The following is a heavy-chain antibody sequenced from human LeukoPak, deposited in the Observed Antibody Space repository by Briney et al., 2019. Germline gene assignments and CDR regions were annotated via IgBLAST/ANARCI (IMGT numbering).Heavy chain of an antibody. CDR3: ATLPRPYTYYDFWSGYSLYFQH. V-gene: IGHV1-24*01. Sequence: ASVKVSCKVSGYTLTELSMHWVRQAPGKGLEWMGGFDPGDGETIYAQKFQGRVTMTEDTSTDTAYMELSSLRSEDTAVYYCATLPRPYTYYDFWSGYSLYFQHWGQGTLVTVSS. D-gene: IGHD3-3*01. CDR2: FDPGDGET. CDR1: GYTLTELS. J-gene: IGHJ1*01.